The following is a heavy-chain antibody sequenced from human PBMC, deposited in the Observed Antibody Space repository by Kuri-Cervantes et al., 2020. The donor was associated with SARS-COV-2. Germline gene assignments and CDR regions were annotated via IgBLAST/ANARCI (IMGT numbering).Heavy chain of an antibody. J-gene: IGHJ4*02. CDR1: GFTFSSYA. V-gene: IGHV3-30-3*01. D-gene: IGHD3-22*01. CDR3: ARDGYDSSGYYLDY. CDR2: ISYDGSNK. Sequence: GESLKISCAASGFTFSSYAMHWVRQAPGKGLEWVAVISYDGSNKYYADSVKGRFTISRDNSKNTLYLQMNSLRAEDTAVYYCARDGYDSSGYYLDYWGQGILVTVSS.